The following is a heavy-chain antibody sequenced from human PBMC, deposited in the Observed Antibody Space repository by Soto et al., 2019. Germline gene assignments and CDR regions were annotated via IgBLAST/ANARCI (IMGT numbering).Heavy chain of an antibody. CDR3: ARVFGALTTPYNWFDP. J-gene: IGHJ5*02. CDR2: IYSGGST. V-gene: IGHV3-53*01. CDR1: GFTVSSNY. D-gene: IGHD3-16*01. Sequence: GGSLRLSCAASGFTVSSNYMSWVRQAPGKGLEWVSVIYSGGSTYYADSVKGRFTISRDNSKNTLYLQMNSLRAEDTAVYYCARVFGALTTPYNWFDPWGQGTLVTVS.